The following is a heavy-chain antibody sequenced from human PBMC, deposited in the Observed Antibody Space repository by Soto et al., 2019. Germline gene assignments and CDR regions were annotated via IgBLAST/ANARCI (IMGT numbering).Heavy chain of an antibody. CDR1: GFTFTSYG. CDR3: VSDRGYGHASVPYT. J-gene: IGHJ5*02. CDR2: ISYDGGLQ. Sequence: QAHLVESGGAVVQPGRSLRLSCAASGFTFTSYGMHWLRQAPGTRLEWVAVISYDGGLQHYAASMKGTFTISRDNSKNVVRLQMNSLRAEDTSVYYWVSDRGYGHASVPYTWGQGAPVSGSS. D-gene: IGHD5-18*01. V-gene: IGHV3-30*03.